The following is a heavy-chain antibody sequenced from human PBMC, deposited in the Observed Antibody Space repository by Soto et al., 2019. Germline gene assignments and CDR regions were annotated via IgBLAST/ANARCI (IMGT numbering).Heavy chain of an antibody. J-gene: IGHJ6*02. Sequence: QVQLVQSGAEVKKPGASVKVSCKASGYTFTSYGISWVRQAPGQGLEWMGWISAYNGNTNYAQKLQGRVTMTTDTSTSTGYVELRSLRSEDTAVYYCARGGKYCTNGVCPFYGMGVWGQGTTVTVSS. CDR1: GYTFTSYG. CDR2: ISAYNGNT. V-gene: IGHV1-18*01. CDR3: ARGGKYCTNGVCPFYGMGV. D-gene: IGHD2-8*01.